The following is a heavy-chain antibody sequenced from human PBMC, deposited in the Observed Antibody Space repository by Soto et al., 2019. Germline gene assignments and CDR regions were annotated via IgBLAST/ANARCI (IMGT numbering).Heavy chain of an antibody. CDR3: AGQPTAGSFYELGSYYYYYGMDV. V-gene: IGHV4-30-4*01. J-gene: IGHJ6*02. Sequence: NPSIARTVHGGSIGSGDYYWNWIRQPPGKGLEWIGNIYYSGNTDCNPSLKSRVTISVDTSKNQFSLNLSSVTAADSAVYYCAGQPTAGSFYELGSYYYYYGMDVWGQGTTVT. CDR1: GGSIGSGDYY. D-gene: IGHD1-26*01. CDR2: IYYSGNT.